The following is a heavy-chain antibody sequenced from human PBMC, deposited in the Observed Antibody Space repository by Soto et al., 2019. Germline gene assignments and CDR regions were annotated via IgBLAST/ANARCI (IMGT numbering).Heavy chain of an antibody. CDR1: GYTFTNYG. J-gene: IGHJ4*02. Sequence: QVQLVQSGAEVREPGASVKVSCKASGYTFTNYGVSWVRQAPGQGLEWMGWIGGYKGNTNYAQKLQGRVTLTTDTSTSTAYMELRSLRSDDMALYYCAPHTLDTGMPSGYWGQGTLVTVSS. D-gene: IGHD5-18*01. V-gene: IGHV1-18*03. CDR2: IGGYKGNT. CDR3: APHTLDTGMPSGY.